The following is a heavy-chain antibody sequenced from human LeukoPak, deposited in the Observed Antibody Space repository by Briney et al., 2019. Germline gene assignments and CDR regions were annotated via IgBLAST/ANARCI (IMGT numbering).Heavy chain of an antibody. J-gene: IGHJ4*03. CDR2: INHRGDT. Sequence: SETLSLTCAVYGGSFSSYYWSWIRQSPRPGQEWVAEINHRGDTNYNPSVNIRVTISVYSSTNQIYLKVNPLTAADTATSYYSIGVTISETGYFDDWGRGTLVTVS. V-gene: IGHV4-34*01. CDR1: GGSFSSYY. D-gene: IGHD1-1*01. CDR3: SIGVTISETGYFDD.